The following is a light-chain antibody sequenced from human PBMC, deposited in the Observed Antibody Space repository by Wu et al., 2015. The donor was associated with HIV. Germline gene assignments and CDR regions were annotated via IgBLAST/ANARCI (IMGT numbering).Light chain of an antibody. CDR3: QQYHTLPIT. CDR1: QSVSSYS. V-gene: IGKV3-20*01. Sequence: EIVLTQSPGTLSLSLGEGATLSCRASQSVSSYSLAWYQQKPGQAPRLLIYVASSRATGVPDRFSGSGSGTDFTLTISRLEPEDFAVYYCQQYHTLPITFGGGTKVVIK. J-gene: IGKJ4*01. CDR2: VAS.